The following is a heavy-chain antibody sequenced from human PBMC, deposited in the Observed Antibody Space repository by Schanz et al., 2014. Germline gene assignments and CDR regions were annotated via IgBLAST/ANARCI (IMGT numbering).Heavy chain of an antibody. D-gene: IGHD3-9*01. Sequence: QLQLRESGPGLVKPSETLSLICSVSGGSFSSFYWSWIRQPPGKGLEWIGYIYYSGSTDYNPSLKSRVTMSVDTSKNQFSLKLSSVTAADTAVYYCARARFTGYYMDVWGQGTAVTVSS. CDR3: ARARFTGYYMDV. V-gene: IGHV4-59*01. J-gene: IGHJ6*02. CDR2: IYYSGST. CDR1: GGSFSSFY.